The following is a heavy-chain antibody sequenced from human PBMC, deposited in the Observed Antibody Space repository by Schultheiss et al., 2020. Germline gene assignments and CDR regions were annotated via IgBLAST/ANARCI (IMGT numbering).Heavy chain of an antibody. D-gene: IGHD1-7*01. Sequence: ASVKVSGKASGGTFSSYTISWVRQAPGQGLEWMGWLNPNSGNTGYAQKFQGKVTMTRNTSISTAYMELSSLRSEDTAVYYCARFPAKYNWNYFYYYYYGMDVWGQGTTVTVSS. V-gene: IGHV1-8*02. CDR1: GGTFSSYT. CDR2: LNPNSGNT. J-gene: IGHJ6*02. CDR3: ARFPAKYNWNYFYYYYYGMDV.